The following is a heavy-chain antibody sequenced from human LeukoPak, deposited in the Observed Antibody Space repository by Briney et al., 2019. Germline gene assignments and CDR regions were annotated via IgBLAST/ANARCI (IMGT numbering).Heavy chain of an antibody. CDR2: IMQDGNEK. D-gene: IGHD5-12*01. CDR1: GFTFSNHW. Sequence: PGGSLRLFCAASGFTFSNHWVGWVRQAPGKGLEWVANIMQDGNEKNYVDSVKGRFTISRDNAKNSLFLQMNSLRAEDTAVYYCARDAYSGDDSHFDYWGQGTLVTVSS. CDR3: ARDAYSGDDSHFDY. V-gene: IGHV3-7*01. J-gene: IGHJ4*02.